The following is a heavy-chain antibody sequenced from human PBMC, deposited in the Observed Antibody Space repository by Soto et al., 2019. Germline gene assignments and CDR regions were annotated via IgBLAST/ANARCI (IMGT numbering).Heavy chain of an antibody. CDR2: ISNSGGGT. J-gene: IGHJ4*02. Sequence: EVQLLDSGGGLVQPGGSLRLSCAGSGFTFSSYAMSWVRQAPGKGLEWVSSISNSGGGTYYADSVKGRFTISRDNSMNTLFLQRNGLRAEDTAVYYCRKGVTAGRVNGFDYWSQETLVTVSA. CDR1: GFTFSSYA. D-gene: IGHD2-21*02. CDR3: RKGVTAGRVNGFDY. V-gene: IGHV3-23*01.